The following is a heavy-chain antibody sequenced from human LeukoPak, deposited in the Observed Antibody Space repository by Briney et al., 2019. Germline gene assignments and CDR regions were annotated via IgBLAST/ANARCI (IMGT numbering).Heavy chain of an antibody. J-gene: IGHJ4*02. V-gene: IGHV3-48*01. CDR2: ISSSSSTI. CDR1: GFTFSSYS. D-gene: IGHD3-10*01. CDR3: ARDFEVRGVPVYYFDY. Sequence: GGSLRLSCAASGFTFSSYSMNWVRQAPGKGLEWVSYISSSSSTIYYADSVKGRFTISRDNAKTSLYLQMNSLRAEDTAVYYCARDFEVRGVPVYYFDYWGQGTLVTVSS.